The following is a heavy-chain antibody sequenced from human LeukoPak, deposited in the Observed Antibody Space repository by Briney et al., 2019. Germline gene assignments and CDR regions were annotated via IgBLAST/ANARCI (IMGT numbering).Heavy chain of an antibody. J-gene: IGHJ4*02. Sequence: ASVKVSCKASGGTFSSYAISWVRQAPGQGLEWMGGIIPIFGTANYAQKFQGRVTITADESTSTAYMELSSLRFEDTAVYYCARGTIYGDYVLPCFDYWGQGTLVTVSS. CDR3: ARGTIYGDYVLPCFDY. D-gene: IGHD4-17*01. V-gene: IGHV1-69*13. CDR2: IIPIFGTA. CDR1: GGTFSSYA.